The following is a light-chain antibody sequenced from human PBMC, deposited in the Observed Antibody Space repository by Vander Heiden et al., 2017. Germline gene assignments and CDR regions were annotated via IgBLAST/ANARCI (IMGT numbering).Light chain of an antibody. J-gene: IGKJ2*01. CDR3: QQYDNLPMYT. Sequence: DIQMTQYPSSLSASVGDRVTITCQASQDISNYLNWYQQKPGKAPKLLIYDASNLETGVPSRCSGSGSGTDFTLTISSLQPEDIATYYCQQYDNLPMYTFGQGTKLEIK. CDR1: QDISNY. V-gene: IGKV1-33*01. CDR2: DAS.